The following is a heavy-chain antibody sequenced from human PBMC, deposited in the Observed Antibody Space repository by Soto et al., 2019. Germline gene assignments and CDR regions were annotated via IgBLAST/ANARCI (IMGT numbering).Heavy chain of an antibody. CDR3: ARNDYMDV. V-gene: IGHV3-64*01. CDR2: ISSNGGST. CDR1: GVTISSYA. Sequence: PGGSLRLYCPAAGVTISSYATHWVRQAPGKGLEYVSAISSNGGSTYYANSVKGRFTISRDNSKNTLYLQMGSLRAEDMAVYYCARNDYMDVWGKGTTVTVS. J-gene: IGHJ6*03.